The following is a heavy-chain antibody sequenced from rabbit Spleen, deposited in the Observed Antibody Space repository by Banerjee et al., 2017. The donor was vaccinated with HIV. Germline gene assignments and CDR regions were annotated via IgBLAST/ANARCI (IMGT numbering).Heavy chain of an antibody. Sequence: QSLEESGGGLVKPGASLTLTCTASGVSFSFNSYMCWVRQAPGKGLEWIGCMYTGNGKNYYASWAKGRFTISKTSSTTVTLQMTSLTAADTATYFCARDTGTSFSTYGMDLWGPGTLVTVS. V-gene: IGHV1S40*01. J-gene: IGHJ6*01. D-gene: IGHD8-1*01. CDR2: MYTGNGKN. CDR1: GVSFSFNSY. CDR3: ARDTGTSFSTYGMDL.